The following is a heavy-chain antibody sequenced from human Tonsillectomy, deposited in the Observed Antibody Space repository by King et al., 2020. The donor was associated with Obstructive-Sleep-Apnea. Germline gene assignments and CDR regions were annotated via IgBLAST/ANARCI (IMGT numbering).Heavy chain of an antibody. J-gene: IGHJ4*02. D-gene: IGHD3-10*01. CDR3: ARIIGRSLVRGVKSVEY. CDR1: GGSISSSSHY. CDR2: IYYSGDT. Sequence: LQLQESGPGLVKPSETLSLTCTVSGGSISSSSHYWGLIRQPPGKGLEWIGSIYYSGDTYYNPSLKSRVTMSLDTSKNTFSLKLSSVTAADTAVYYCARIIGRSLVRGVKSVEYWGQGTLVTVSS. V-gene: IGHV4-39*07.